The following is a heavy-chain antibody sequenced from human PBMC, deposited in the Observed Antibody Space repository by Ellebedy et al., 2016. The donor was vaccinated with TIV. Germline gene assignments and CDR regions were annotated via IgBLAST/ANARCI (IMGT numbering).Heavy chain of an antibody. J-gene: IGHJ4*02. V-gene: IGHV3-74*01. D-gene: IGHD4-23*01. CDR2: INSDGSST. Sequence: GGSLRLXCVASGFTFSSYWMHWVRQAPGKGLVWVSRINSDGSSTDYGDSVKGRFTISRDNAKNTLYLQMHSLRAEDTAVYYCARDLGYGGDYWGQGTLVNVSS. CDR3: ARDLGYGGDY. CDR1: GFTFSSYW.